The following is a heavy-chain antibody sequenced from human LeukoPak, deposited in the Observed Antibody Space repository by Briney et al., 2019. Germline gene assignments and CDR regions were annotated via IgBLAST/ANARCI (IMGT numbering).Heavy chain of an antibody. Sequence: SETLSLTCTVSGVSISSYYWSWIRQPPGKGLEWIGYIYYSENTNYNSSLKSRVTISEDTSKNQFSLKLTSVTAADTAVYYCGGGNFYDSRGHPYHFHFWGQGTLVSVSS. CDR1: GVSISSYY. CDR3: GGGNFYDSRGHPYHFHF. V-gene: IGHV4-59*01. CDR2: IYYSENT. J-gene: IGHJ4*02. D-gene: IGHD3-22*01.